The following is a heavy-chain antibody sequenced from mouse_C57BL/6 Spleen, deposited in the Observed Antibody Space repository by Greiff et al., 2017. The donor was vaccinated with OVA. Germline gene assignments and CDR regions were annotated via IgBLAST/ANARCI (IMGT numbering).Heavy chain of an antibody. CDR3: ARGGYYGSSYVDYFDY. CDR2: IDPSDSYT. D-gene: IGHD1-1*01. J-gene: IGHJ2*01. V-gene: IGHV1-59*01. CDR1: GYTFTSYW. Sequence: QVQLQQPGAELVRPGTSVKLSCKASGYTFTSYWMHWVKQRPGQGLEWIGVIDPSDSYTNYNQKFKGKATLTVDTSSSTAYMQLSSLTSEDSAVYYCARGGYYGSSYVDYFDYWGQGTTLTVSS.